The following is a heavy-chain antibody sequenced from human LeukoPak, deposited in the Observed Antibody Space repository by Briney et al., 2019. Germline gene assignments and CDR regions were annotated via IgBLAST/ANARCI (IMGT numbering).Heavy chain of an antibody. CDR3: ARDLNYYDSSGYGH. Sequence: GGSLRLSCAASGFTFSTNYMSWARQAPGKGLEWVSVIYSGGSPYYADSVKGRFTISRDNSKNTLYLQMNSLRAEDTAVYYCARDLNYYDSSGYGHWGQGTLVTVSS. CDR2: IYSGGSP. J-gene: IGHJ4*02. V-gene: IGHV3-53*01. CDR1: GFTFSTNY. D-gene: IGHD3-22*01.